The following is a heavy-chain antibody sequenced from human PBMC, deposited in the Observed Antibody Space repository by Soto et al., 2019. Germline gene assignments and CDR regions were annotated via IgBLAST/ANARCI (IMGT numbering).Heavy chain of an antibody. CDR3: ARVLGYCSGGSCYSHYYYGMDV. Sequence: PSATLSLTCTVSGGSISSGGYYWSWIRQHPGKGLEWIGYIYYSGSTYYNPSLKSRVTISVDTSKNQFSLKLSSVTAADTAVYYCARVLGYCSGGSCYSHYYYGMDVWGQGTTVTVSS. CDR1: GGSISSGGYY. D-gene: IGHD2-15*01. CDR2: IYYSGST. J-gene: IGHJ6*02. V-gene: IGHV4-31*03.